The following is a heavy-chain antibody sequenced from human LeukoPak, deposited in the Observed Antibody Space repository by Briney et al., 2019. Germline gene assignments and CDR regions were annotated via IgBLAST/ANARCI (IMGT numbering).Heavy chain of an antibody. Sequence: GGSLRLSCAASGFTFSDYYMSWIRQAPGKGLEWVSYISSSGSTIYYADSVKGRFTISRDNAKNSLYLQMNSLRAEDTAVYHCARGKEMATLKGAFDIWGQGTMVTVSS. CDR2: ISSSGSTI. CDR1: GFTFSDYY. CDR3: ARGKEMATLKGAFDI. J-gene: IGHJ3*02. D-gene: IGHD5-24*01. V-gene: IGHV3-11*01.